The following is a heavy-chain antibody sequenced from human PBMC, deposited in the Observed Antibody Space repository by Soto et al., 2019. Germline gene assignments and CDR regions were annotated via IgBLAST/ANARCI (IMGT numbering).Heavy chain of an antibody. V-gene: IGHV1-69*12. Sequence: QVQLVQSGAEVKKPGSSVKVSCKASGGTFSSYAISWVRQAPGQGLEWMGGIIPIFGTANYAQKFQGRVTITADEYTSTAYMELSSLRSEDTAVYYCARYSSGWYVGWGRWSYFDYWGQGTMVTVSS. CDR3: ARYSSGWYVGWGRWSYFDY. CDR1: GGTFSSYA. CDR2: IIPIFGTA. J-gene: IGHJ4*02. D-gene: IGHD6-19*01.